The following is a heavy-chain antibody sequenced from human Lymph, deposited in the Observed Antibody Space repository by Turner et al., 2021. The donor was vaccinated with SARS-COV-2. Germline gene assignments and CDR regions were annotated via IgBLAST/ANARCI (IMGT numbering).Heavy chain of an antibody. J-gene: IGHJ6*02. V-gene: IGHV3-21*01. CDR3: ARDLQPFHFYGMDV. CDR2: ISSSSSYI. Sequence: EVPLVESGGGLVKPGGSLRLSCAPSGVTFSSYSMNWVRQAAGKVLELVSSISSSSSYIYDADSVKGRFTNSRDNAKNSRNLQMNSLRAEDTAVYYCARDLQPFHFYGMDVWGQGTTVTVSS. D-gene: IGHD1-1*01. CDR1: GVTFSSYS.